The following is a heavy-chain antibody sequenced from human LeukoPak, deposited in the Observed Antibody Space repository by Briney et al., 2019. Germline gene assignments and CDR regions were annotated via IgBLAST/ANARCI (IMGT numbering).Heavy chain of an antibody. V-gene: IGHV3-72*01. D-gene: IGHD4-11*01. J-gene: IGHJ4*02. CDR1: GFTFSDYY. Sequence: GGSLRLSCAASGFTFSDYYMDSVRQAPGKGLEWVGRTRDRANSYTTEYAASVKGRFTISRDDSKSSLYLQMNSLKTEDTAVYYCARGKTYSPFDYWGQGTLVTVSS. CDR3: ARGKTYSPFDY. CDR2: TRDRANSYTT.